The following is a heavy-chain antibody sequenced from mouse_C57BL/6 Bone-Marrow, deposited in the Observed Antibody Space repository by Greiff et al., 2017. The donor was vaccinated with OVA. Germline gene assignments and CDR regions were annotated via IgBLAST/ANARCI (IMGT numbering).Heavy chain of an antibody. D-gene: IGHD2-1*01. CDR2: ISNGGGST. Sequence: EVKVVESGGGLVQPGGSLKLSCAASGFTFSDYYMYWVRQTPEKRLEWVAYISNGGGSTYYPDTVKGRFTISRDNAKNTLYLQMSRLKSEDTAMYYCARRPWGNPNYYAMDYWGQGTSVTVSS. V-gene: IGHV5-12*01. J-gene: IGHJ4*01. CDR1: GFTFSDYY. CDR3: ARRPWGNPNYYAMDY.